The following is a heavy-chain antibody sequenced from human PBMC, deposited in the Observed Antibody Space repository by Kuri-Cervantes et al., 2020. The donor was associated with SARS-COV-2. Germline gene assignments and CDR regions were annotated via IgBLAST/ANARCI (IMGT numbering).Heavy chain of an antibody. J-gene: IGHJ3*02. Sequence: CTVPGGSISSGSYYWSWIRQPAGKGLEWIGRIYTSGSTNYNPSLKSRVTISVDTSKNQFSLKLSSVTAADTAVYYCARATKADYGDYIDAFDIWGQGTMVTVSS. CDR3: ARATKADYGDYIDAFDI. CDR1: GGSISSGSYY. V-gene: IGHV4-61*02. D-gene: IGHD4-17*01. CDR2: IYTSGST.